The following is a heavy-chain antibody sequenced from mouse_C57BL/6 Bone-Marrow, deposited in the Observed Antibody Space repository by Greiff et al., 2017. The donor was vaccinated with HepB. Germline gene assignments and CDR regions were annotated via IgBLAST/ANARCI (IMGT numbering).Heavy chain of an antibody. J-gene: IGHJ3*01. CDR1: GYTFTDYY. D-gene: IGHD2-2*01. V-gene: IGHV1-19*01. CDR3: ARMGGYDGGFAY. Sequence: EVQLQQSGPVLVKPGASVKMSCKASGYTFTDYYMNWVKQSHGKSLEWIGVINPYNGGTSYNQKFKGKATLTVDKSSSTAYMELNSLTSEDSAVYYCARMGGYDGGFAYWGQGTRVTVSA. CDR2: INPYNGGT.